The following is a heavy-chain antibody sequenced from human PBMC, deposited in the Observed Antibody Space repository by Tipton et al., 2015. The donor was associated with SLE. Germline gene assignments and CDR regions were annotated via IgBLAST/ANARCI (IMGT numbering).Heavy chain of an antibody. CDR1: GGSISSSSYY. CDR3: ARGGASVLIRNCYFDY. V-gene: IGHV4-39*07. J-gene: IGHJ4*01. CDR2: IDHSGVT. D-gene: IGHD2-8*01. Sequence: TLSLTCTVSGGSISSSSYYWTWIRQPPGKGLEWIGDIDHSGVTHYNPSLKSRVTLSRDTSGNQFSLNLNSVTAADTAVYYCARGGASVLIRNCYFDYWGQGSLVTVSS.